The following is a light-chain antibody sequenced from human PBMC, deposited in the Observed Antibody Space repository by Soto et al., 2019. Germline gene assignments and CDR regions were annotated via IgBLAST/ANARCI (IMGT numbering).Light chain of an antibody. Sequence: QSALTQPASVSGSPGQSITISCTGTSSDIGGYNYVSWYQQHPGKAPKLMIYEGSNRPSGVSNRFSGSKSGNTASLTISGLQAEDEGDYYCSSYTSTTTLVFGTGTKVTVL. V-gene: IGLV2-14*01. CDR3: SSYTSTTTLV. J-gene: IGLJ1*01. CDR1: SSDIGGYNY. CDR2: EGS.